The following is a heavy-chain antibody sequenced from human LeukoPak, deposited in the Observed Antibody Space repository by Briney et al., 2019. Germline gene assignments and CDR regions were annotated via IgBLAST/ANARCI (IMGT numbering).Heavy chain of an antibody. CDR1: GCTFTSYG. CDR3: ARDQYYDFSPDY. V-gene: IGHV1-18*01. CDR2: ISAYNGNT. J-gene: IGHJ4*02. Sequence: ASVKVSCKASGCTFTSYGISWVRQAPGQGLEWMGWISAYNGNTNYAQKLQGRVTMTTDTSTSTAYMELRSLRSDDTAVYYCARDQYYDFSPDYWGQGTLVTVSS. D-gene: IGHD3-3*01.